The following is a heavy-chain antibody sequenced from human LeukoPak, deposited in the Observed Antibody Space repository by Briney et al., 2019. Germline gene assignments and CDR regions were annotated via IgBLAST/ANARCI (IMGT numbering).Heavy chain of an antibody. CDR3: ARVWLPG. D-gene: IGHD5-12*01. V-gene: IGHV3-74*01. CDR2: INSDGIIT. Sequence: GGSLRLSCEASGFTSSSYWMHWVRQVPGKGLVWVSRINSDGIITSYADSVKGRFTISRDNAKNTLYLQMNSLRVEDTAVYYCARVWLPGWGQGTLVTVSS. CDR1: GFTSSSYW. J-gene: IGHJ4*02.